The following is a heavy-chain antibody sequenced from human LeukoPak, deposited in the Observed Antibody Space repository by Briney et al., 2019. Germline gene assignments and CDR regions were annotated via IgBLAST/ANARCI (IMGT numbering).Heavy chain of an antibody. Sequence: SETLSLTCTVSGGSISYHYWSWIRQSPGKGLEWIGYIYYSGSTNYNPSLKSRVTISVDTSKNQFSLKLSSVTAADTAVYFCARGRVSSSTWYSTYYYFFYMDFWGKGTTVTVSS. J-gene: IGHJ6*03. CDR1: GGSISYHY. CDR2: IYYSGST. CDR3: ARGRVSSSTWYSTYYYFFYMDF. V-gene: IGHV4-59*11. D-gene: IGHD4-11*01.